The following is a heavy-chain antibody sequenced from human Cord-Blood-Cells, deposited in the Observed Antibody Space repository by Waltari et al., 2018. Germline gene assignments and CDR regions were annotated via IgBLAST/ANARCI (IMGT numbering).Heavy chain of an antibody. Sequence: QVQLVQSGAEVKKPGASVKVSCKASGYTFTGDYIHWVRQAPAQGLEWMGWINPNSNGTNYAQKFQGRVTMTRDTSISTAYMELSRLRSDDPAVYYCARVDYCSGGSCYYYQHWGQGNLVTVAS. CDR3: ARVDYCSGGSCYYYQH. J-gene: IGHJ1*01. D-gene: IGHD2-15*01. CDR1: GYTFTGDY. V-gene: IGHV1-2*02. CDR2: INPNSNGT.